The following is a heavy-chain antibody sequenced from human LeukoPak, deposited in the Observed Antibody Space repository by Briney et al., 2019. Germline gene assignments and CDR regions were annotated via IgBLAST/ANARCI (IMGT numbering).Heavy chain of an antibody. Sequence: PGRSLRLSCAASGFTFSSYVMHWVRQAPGKGLEWVAVISYDGSNKYYADSVKGRFTISRDNSKNTLYLQMNSLRAEDTAAYYCARGLADCSSTSCYWNWFDPWGQGTLVTVSS. CDR3: ARGLADCSSTSCYWNWFDP. V-gene: IGHV3-30*04. D-gene: IGHD2-2*01. CDR2: ISYDGSNK. J-gene: IGHJ5*02. CDR1: GFTFSSYV.